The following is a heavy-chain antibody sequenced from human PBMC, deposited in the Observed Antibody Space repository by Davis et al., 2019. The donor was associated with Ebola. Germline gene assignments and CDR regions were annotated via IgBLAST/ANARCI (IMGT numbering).Heavy chain of an antibody. V-gene: IGHV4-39*01. D-gene: IGHD3-3*01. Sequence: SETLSLTCTVSAASTISSSSYWGWIRQPPRKGLEWIGIIYYSGITYYNPSLKSRVTISVDTSKNQFSLKLRSVSAADTAVYYCARQGWSGYSLRHWLDPWGRGTLVTVSS. CDR3: ARQGWSGYSLRHWLDP. CDR1: AASTISSSSY. J-gene: IGHJ5*02. CDR2: IYYSGIT.